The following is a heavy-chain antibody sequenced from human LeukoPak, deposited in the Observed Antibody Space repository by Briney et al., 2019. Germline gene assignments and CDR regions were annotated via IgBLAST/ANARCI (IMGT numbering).Heavy chain of an antibody. Sequence: GGSLRLSCAASGFTFSKVWMSGVRQAPGKGLEWVGRIKSKTDGGTIDYAAPVKGRFTISRDDSKDTLFLQMNSLKTEDTAVYYCTTDLSELDDSGYYAKYFHHWGQGTLVSVSS. D-gene: IGHD3-22*01. J-gene: IGHJ1*01. CDR2: IKSKTDGGTI. CDR3: TTDLSELDDSGYYAKYFHH. V-gene: IGHV3-15*01. CDR1: GFTFSKVW.